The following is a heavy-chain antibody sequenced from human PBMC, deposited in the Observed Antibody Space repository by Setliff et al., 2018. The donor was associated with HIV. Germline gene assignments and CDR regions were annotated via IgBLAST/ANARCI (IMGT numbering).Heavy chain of an antibody. CDR1: GYTFTTYD. CDR2: MNPNSGNT. Sequence: ASVKVSCKASGYTFTTYDINWVRQAAGQGLEWMGWMNPNSGNTGYAQRFQGRLTMTRNTSISTAYMELSSLMSEDTAVYFCAIRREVVVATTRRGLDIWGQGTMVTVSS. CDR3: AIRREVVVATTRRGLDI. J-gene: IGHJ3*02. D-gene: IGHD2-15*01. V-gene: IGHV1-8*02.